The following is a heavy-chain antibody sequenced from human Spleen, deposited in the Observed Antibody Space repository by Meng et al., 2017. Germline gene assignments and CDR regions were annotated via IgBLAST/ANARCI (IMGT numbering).Heavy chain of an antibody. J-gene: IGHJ5*02. CDR3: ARDPFRYGGYGWFDP. CDR1: GGSFGSYY. CDR2: INHSGSS. V-gene: IGHV4-34*01. D-gene: IGHD5-12*01. Sequence: SETLSLTCAVYGGSFGSYYWSWIRQPPGKGLEWVGEINHSGSSNYNPSLKSRVTISVDTSKNQFSLKLSSVTAADTAVYYCARDPFRYGGYGWFDPWGQGTLVTVSS.